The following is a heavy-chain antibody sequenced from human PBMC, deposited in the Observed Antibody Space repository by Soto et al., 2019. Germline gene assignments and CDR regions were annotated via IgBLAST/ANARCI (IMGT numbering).Heavy chain of an antibody. V-gene: IGHV3-7*05. J-gene: IGHJ4*02. CDR1: GFTFSSYW. Sequence: GGSLRLSCAASGFTFSSYWMSWVRQAPGKGLEWVANIKQDGSEKYYVDSVKGRFTISRDNAKNSLYLQMNSLRAEDTAVYYCARDSGDSFRLAAAGIDYWGQGTLVTVSS. D-gene: IGHD6-13*01. CDR3: ARDSGDSFRLAAAGIDY. CDR2: IKQDGSEK.